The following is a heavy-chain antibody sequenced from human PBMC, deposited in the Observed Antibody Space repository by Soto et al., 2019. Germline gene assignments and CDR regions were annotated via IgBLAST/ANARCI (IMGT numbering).Heavy chain of an antibody. V-gene: IGHV3-48*03. J-gene: IGHJ4*02. Sequence: GGSLRLSCAASGFTFSSYEMNWVRQAPGKGLEWVSYISSSGSTIYYADSVKDRFTISRDNAKNSLYLQMNSLRAEDTAVYYCARALVDSSGYYFDYWGQGTLVTVSS. CDR3: ARALVDSSGYYFDY. CDR1: GFTFSSYE. D-gene: IGHD3-22*01. CDR2: ISSSGSTI.